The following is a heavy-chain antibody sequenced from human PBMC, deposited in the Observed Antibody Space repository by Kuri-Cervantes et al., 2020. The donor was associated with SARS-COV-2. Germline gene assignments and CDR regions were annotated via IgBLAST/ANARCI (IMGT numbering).Heavy chain of an antibody. CDR2: IRYDGSNK. J-gene: IGHJ3*02. Sequence: GGSLRLSCAASGFTFSSYGMRWVRQAPGKGLEWVAFIRYDGSNKYYADSVKGRFTISRDNSKNTLYLQMNSLRAEDTAVYYCAKDMYYDSSGFYDAFDIWGQGTMVTVSS. CDR3: AKDMYYDSSGFYDAFDI. CDR1: GFTFSSYG. V-gene: IGHV3-30*02. D-gene: IGHD3-22*01.